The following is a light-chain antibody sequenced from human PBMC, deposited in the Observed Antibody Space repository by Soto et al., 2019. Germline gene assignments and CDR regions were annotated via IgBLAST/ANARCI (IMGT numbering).Light chain of an antibody. V-gene: IGKV1-5*01. CDR1: QSIDNW. CDR2: AAS. J-gene: IGKJ1*01. CDR3: QQYHTDWT. Sequence: IHMNKFYSTLSASVGDSVTITSRASQSIDNWLAWYQQKPGKAPKHLIFAASTLVRAVPSRFSGPGSGTEFTLTISRLQADDYATFYCQQYHTDWTFGQGTKGDIK.